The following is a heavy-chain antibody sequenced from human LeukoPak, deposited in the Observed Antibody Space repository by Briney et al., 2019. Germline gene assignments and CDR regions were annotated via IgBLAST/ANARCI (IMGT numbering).Heavy chain of an antibody. CDR2: ISHTSDTI. Sequence: GGSLRLSCAASGFTFRIYGMNWVRQAPGKAPEWVSYISHTSDTIHYADSVKGRFTMSRDNARNSLFLQMESLRAEDTAVYYGAGATRNGYDYWGQGTLVTVSS. CDR3: AGATRNGYDY. D-gene: IGHD5-24*01. V-gene: IGHV3-48*04. J-gene: IGHJ4*02. CDR1: GFTFRIYG.